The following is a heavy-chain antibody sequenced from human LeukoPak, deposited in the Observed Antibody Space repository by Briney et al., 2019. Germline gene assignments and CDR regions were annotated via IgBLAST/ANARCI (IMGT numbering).Heavy chain of an antibody. V-gene: IGHV3-48*01. CDR3: ARFLATWDYYYMDV. J-gene: IGHJ6*03. D-gene: IGHD3-3*01. CDR2: IGGSGSFI. Sequence: PGGPLRLSCAASGFTFRTYSMNWVRQAPGKGLEWVSHIGGSGSFIYYADSVKGRFTISRDNAENSVYLQMDSLRVEDTAVYYCARFLATWDYYYMDVWGKGTTVTVSS. CDR1: GFTFRTYS.